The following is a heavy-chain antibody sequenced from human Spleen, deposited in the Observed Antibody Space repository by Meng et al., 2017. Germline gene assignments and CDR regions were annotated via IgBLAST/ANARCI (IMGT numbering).Heavy chain of an antibody. CDR1: GYTFTGYY. CDR3: AAATEFYDTSLKLDHLHYYNYGMDV. V-gene: IGHV1-2*06. J-gene: IGHJ6*02. D-gene: IGHD3-22*01. CDR2: INPNSGGT. Sequence: ASVKVSCKASGYTFTGYYMHWVRQAPGQGLEWMGRINPNSGGTNYAQKFQGRVTMTRDTSISTAYMELSRLRSDDTAVYYCAAATEFYDTSLKLDHLHYYNYGMDVWGQGTTVTVSS.